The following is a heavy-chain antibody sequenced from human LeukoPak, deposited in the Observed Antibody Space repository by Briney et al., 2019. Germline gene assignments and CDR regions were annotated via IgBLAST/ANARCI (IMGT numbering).Heavy chain of an antibody. Sequence: SETLSLTCTASGCTISTYYWSWIRQPPGKGLEWIAYIYYSGSTNYNPSLKSRVTISEDTSKNQFSLKLRSVTAADTAVYYCARTEIAATLYFDYWGQGTLVTVSS. CDR2: IYYSGST. J-gene: IGHJ4*02. V-gene: IGHV4-59*01. CDR1: GCTISTYY. D-gene: IGHD2-15*01. CDR3: ARTEIAATLYFDY.